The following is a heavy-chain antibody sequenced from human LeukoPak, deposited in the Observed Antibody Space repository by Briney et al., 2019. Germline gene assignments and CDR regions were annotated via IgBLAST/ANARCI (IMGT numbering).Heavy chain of an antibody. CDR3: ARELGGRITMVRGVTLAGY. CDR2: INARNGNT. D-gene: IGHD3-10*01. Sequence: GASVKVSCKASGYTFTSYAMHWVRQAPGQRLEWMGWINARNGNTKYSQKFQGRVTITRDTSASTAYMELSSLRSEDTAVYYCARELGGRITMVRGVTLAGYWGQGTLVTVSS. V-gene: IGHV1-3*01. CDR1: GYTFTSYA. J-gene: IGHJ4*02.